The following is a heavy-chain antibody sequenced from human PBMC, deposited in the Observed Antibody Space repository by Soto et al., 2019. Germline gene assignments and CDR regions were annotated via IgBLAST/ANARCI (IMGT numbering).Heavy chain of an antibody. V-gene: IGHV3-23*01. CDR2: ISGSGGST. D-gene: IGHD2-2*01. CDR1: GFTFSSYA. Sequence: PGGSLRLSCAASGFTFSSYAMSWVRQAPGKGLEWVSAISGSGGSTYYADSVKGRFTISRDSSKNTLYLQMNGLRAEDTAVYYCAKLGGYQLLYYYYYMDVRGKGTTVTSP. J-gene: IGHJ6*03. CDR3: AKLGGYQLLYYYYYMDV.